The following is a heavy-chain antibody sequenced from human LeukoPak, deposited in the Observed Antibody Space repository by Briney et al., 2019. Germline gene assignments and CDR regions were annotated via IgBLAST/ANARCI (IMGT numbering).Heavy chain of an antibody. CDR2: ISAYNGNT. CDR3: ARDSYYYDSSTSDY. D-gene: IGHD3-22*01. J-gene: IGHJ4*02. Sequence: ASVKVSCKASGYTFTSYGISWVRQAPGQGLEWMGWISAYNGNTNYAQKLQGRVTMTTDTSTSTAYMELRSLRSDDTAVYYCARDSYYYDSSTSDYWGQGTLVTVSS. CDR1: GYTFTSYG. V-gene: IGHV1-18*01.